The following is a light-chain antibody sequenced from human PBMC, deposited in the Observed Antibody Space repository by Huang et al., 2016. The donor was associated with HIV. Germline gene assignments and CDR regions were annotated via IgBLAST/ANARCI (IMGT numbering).Light chain of an antibody. CDR2: GAS. CDR1: QSVSSSY. J-gene: IGKJ4*01. CDR3: QQYGSSPLT. Sequence: EIVLTQSPGTLSLSPWERATLSCRASQSVSSSYLAWYQQKPGQAPRLLIYGASSRAPGIPDRFSGSGSGTDFTLTISRLEPEDFAVYYCQQYGSSPLTFGGGTKVEIK. V-gene: IGKV3-20*01.